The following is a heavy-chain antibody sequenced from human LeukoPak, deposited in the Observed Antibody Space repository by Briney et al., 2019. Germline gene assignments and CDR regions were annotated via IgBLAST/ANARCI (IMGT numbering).Heavy chain of an antibody. D-gene: IGHD3-10*01. V-gene: IGHV5-51*01. CDR3: ARPDYGSADY. CDR2: IYPDDSRT. CDR1: GYRFPKSW. J-gene: IGHJ4*02. Sequence: GESLKISCKGSGYRFPKSWIGWVRQMPGKGLEWMGIIYPDDSRTKYSPSFQGRVTMSVDKSSSTAYLQWSSLRASDTAMYYCARPDYGSADYWGQGTLLTVSS.